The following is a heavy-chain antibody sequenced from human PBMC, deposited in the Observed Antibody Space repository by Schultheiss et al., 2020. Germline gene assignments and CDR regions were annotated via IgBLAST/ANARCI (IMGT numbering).Heavy chain of an antibody. J-gene: IGHJ4*02. D-gene: IGHD4-17*01. Sequence: GESLKISCAASGFTFSRSAMSWVRQAPDKGLVWVSAVSTSGSNTYYADSVKGRFTISRDISKNTLYLQMNSLRAEDTAVYYCARGTVTTILGYWGQGTLVTVSS. CDR3: ARGTVTTILGY. V-gene: IGHV3-23*01. CDR2: VSTSGSNT. CDR1: GFTFSRSA.